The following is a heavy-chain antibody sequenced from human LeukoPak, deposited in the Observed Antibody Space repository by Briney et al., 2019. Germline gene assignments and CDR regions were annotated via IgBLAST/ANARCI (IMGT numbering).Heavy chain of an antibody. J-gene: IGHJ4*02. Sequence: PGGSLRLSCAASGFTFSSYGMTWVRQAPGKGLEWVSAIGGRGRTTYYADSVMGRFTISRDNSKNMLYLQMNSLRAEDTAMYYCATTYCSGASCAKRDFDYWGQGTLVTVSS. CDR3: ATTYCSGASCAKRDFDY. CDR1: GFTFSSYG. CDR2: IGGRGRTT. D-gene: IGHD2-15*01. V-gene: IGHV3-23*01.